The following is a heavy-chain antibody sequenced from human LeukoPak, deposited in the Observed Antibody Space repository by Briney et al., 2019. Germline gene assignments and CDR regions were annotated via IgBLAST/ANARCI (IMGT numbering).Heavy chain of an antibody. D-gene: IGHD2-2*01. CDR2: IYTSGST. V-gene: IGHV4-61*02. J-gene: IGHJ4*02. Sequence: SQTLSLTCTVSGGSISSGSYYWSWIRQPAGKGLEWIGRIYTSGSTNYNPSLKSRVTISVDTSKNQSSLKLSSVTAADTAVYYCATSYCSSTSCYDSTFDYWGQGTLVTVSS. CDR3: ATSYCSSTSCYDSTFDY. CDR1: GGSISSGSYY.